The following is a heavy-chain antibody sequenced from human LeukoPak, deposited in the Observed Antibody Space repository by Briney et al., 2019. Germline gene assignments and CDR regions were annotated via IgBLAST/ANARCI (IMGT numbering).Heavy chain of an antibody. Sequence: ASVKVSCKDSGYTFTSHGISWVRQAPGQGLEWMGWISAYNGNTNYAQRLQGRGTMTTDTSSSTAYMELRSLRSDDTAVYYCATARSHGSGTSSDYWGQGTLVTVSS. CDR3: ATARSHGSGTSSDY. V-gene: IGHV1-18*01. CDR1: GYTFTSHG. CDR2: ISAYNGNT. D-gene: IGHD3-10*01. J-gene: IGHJ4*02.